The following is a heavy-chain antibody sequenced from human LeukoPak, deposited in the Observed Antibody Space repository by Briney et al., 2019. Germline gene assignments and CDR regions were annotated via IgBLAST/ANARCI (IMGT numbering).Heavy chain of an antibody. D-gene: IGHD3-22*01. V-gene: IGHV4-39*07. J-gene: IGHJ4*02. CDR2: IYYSGST. CDR1: GGSISSYY. Sequence: SETLSLTCTVSGGSISSYYWSWIRQPPGKGLEWIGSIYYSGSTYYNPSLKSRVTISVDTAKNQFSLKLSSVTAADTAVYYCASRPFYYDSSGYSYYFDYWGQGTLVTVSS. CDR3: ASRPFYYDSSGYSYYFDY.